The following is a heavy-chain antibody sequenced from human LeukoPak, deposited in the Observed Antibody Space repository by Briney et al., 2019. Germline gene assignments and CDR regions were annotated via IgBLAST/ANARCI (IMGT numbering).Heavy chain of an antibody. CDR2: IYPGDSDT. D-gene: IGHD6-6*01. V-gene: IGHV5-51*01. CDR1: GYIFTNYR. J-gene: IGHJ3*02. Sequence: GESLKISCEGSGYIFTNYRIGWVRQMPGKGLEWMGIIYPGDSDTKYSPSFQGQVTISADKSINTAYLRWSSLKASDTAMYYCARIHSGQLVDAFDIWGQGTMVTVSS. CDR3: ARIHSGQLVDAFDI.